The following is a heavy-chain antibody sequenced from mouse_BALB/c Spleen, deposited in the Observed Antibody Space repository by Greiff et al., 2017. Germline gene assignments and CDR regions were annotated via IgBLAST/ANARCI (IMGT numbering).Heavy chain of an antibody. CDR2: ISSGGSYT. Sequence: EVQLQQSGGDLVKPGGSLKLSCAASGFTFSSYGMSWVRQTPDKRLEWVATISSGGSYTYYPDSVKGRFTISRDNAKNTLYLQMSSLKSEDTAMYYCARHRPDYFDYWGQGTTLTVSS. J-gene: IGHJ2*01. V-gene: IGHV5-6*01. CDR1: GFTFSSYG. CDR3: ARHRPDYFDY.